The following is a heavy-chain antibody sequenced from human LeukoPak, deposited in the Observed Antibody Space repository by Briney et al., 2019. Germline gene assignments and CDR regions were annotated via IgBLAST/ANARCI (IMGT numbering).Heavy chain of an antibody. CDR3: AREPRITMNTAAFDI. J-gene: IGHJ3*02. CDR2: ISYDGSNK. D-gene: IGHD3-22*01. CDR1: GFTFSSYA. Sequence: GGSLRLSCVGSGFTFSSYAMHWVRQAPGKGLEWVAVISYDGSNKYYADSVKGRFTISRDNSKNTLYLQVNRLRAEDTTVYHCAREPRITMNTAAFDIWGQGTMVTVSS. V-gene: IGHV3-30-3*01.